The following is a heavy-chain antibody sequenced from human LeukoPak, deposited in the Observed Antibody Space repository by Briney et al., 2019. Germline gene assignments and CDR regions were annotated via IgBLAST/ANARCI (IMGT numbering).Heavy chain of an antibody. CDR2: INPDSGGT. CDR1: GYTFTGYY. V-gene: IGHV1-2*02. CDR3: GRDFRDSLDY. J-gene: IGHJ4*02. Sequence: GASLKVSCTASGYTFTGYYMHWVRQAPGQGLEWMGWINPDSGGTNFAQKFQGRVTMTRDTSSSTAYMELSRLRSDDTAVYYCGRDFRDSLDYWGQGTLVTVSS.